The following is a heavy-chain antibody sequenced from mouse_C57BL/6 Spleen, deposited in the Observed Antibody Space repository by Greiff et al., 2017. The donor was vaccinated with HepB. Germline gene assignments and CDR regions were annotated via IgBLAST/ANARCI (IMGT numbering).Heavy chain of an antibody. CDR1: GFTFSDYY. Sequence: EVQVVESEGGLVQPGSSMKLSCTASGFTFSDYYMAWVRQVPEKGLEWVANINYDGSSTYYLDSLKSRFIISRDNAKNILYLQMSSLKSEDTATYYCARVEDYYAMDYWGQGTSVTVSS. J-gene: IGHJ4*01. CDR3: ARVEDYYAMDY. CDR2: INYDGSST. V-gene: IGHV5-16*01.